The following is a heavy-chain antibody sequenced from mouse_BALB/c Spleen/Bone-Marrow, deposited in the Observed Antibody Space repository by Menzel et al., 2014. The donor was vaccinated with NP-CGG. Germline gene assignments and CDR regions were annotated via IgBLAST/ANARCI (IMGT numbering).Heavy chain of an antibody. J-gene: IGHJ4*01. CDR2: IWGDGST. CDR1: GFSLTGYG. V-gene: IGHV2-6-7*01. CDR3: ARDLGGYAMDY. D-gene: IGHD4-1*01. Sequence: QVQLKHSGPGLVSPSQRLSITCTVSGFSLTGYGVNWVRRPPGKGLEWLGMIWGDGSTDYNSALKSRLSISKDNSKSQVFLKMNSLQTDDTARYYCARDLGGYAMDYWGQGTSVTVPS.